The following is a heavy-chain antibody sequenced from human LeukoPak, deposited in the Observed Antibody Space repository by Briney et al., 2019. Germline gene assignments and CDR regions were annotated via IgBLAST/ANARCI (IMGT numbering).Heavy chain of an antibody. D-gene: IGHD4-17*01. Sequence: GGSLRLSCAASGFTFSSYWMSWVPQAPGKGLEGVANIKQDGSEKYYVDSVKGRFTISRDNAKNSLYLQMNSLRAEDTAVYYCARDTYGDYVSNYWGQGTLVTVSS. CDR3: ARDTYGDYVSNY. CDR2: IKQDGSEK. V-gene: IGHV3-7*01. CDR1: GFTFSSYW. J-gene: IGHJ4*02.